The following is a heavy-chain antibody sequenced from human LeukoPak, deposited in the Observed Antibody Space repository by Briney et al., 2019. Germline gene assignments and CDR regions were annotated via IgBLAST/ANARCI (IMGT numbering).Heavy chain of an antibody. CDR3: ARVPPEYYDSSGCLDY. Sequence: GGSLRLSCAASGITFSSYGMHWVRQAPGKGLEWVAVIWYDGSNKYYADSVKGRFTISRDNSKNTLYLQMNSLRAEDTAVYYCARVPPEYYDSSGCLDYWGQGTLVTVSS. V-gene: IGHV3-33*01. D-gene: IGHD3-22*01. CDR1: GITFSSYG. J-gene: IGHJ4*02. CDR2: IWYDGSNK.